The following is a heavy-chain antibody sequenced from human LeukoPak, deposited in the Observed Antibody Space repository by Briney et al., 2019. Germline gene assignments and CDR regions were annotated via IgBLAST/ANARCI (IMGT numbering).Heavy chain of an antibody. CDR2: IKQDGGEE. J-gene: IGHJ5*02. V-gene: IGHV3-7*01. Sequence: GGSLRLSCAASGFTFSDYYMSWVRQAPGKGLEWVANIKQDGGEEYYVDSVKGRFTISRDNGKNSLFLQMTSLRAEDTAVYYCARDREIWLPHNWFDPWGQGTLVTVSS. CDR1: GFTFSDYY. D-gene: IGHD5-24*01. CDR3: ARDREIWLPHNWFDP.